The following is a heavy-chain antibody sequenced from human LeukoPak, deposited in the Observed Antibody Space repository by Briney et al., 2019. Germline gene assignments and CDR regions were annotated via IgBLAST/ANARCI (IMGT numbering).Heavy chain of an antibody. Sequence: GRSLRLSCAASGFTFSSYGMHWVRQAPGKGLEWVAVISYDGSNKYYADSVKGRFTISRDNSNNTLYLHMNSLRAEDTAVYYCARSPVTGLWLPRMYYFDYWGQGTLVTVSS. CDR1: GFTFSSYG. CDR2: ISYDGSNK. D-gene: IGHD2-21*01. CDR3: ARSPVTGLWLPRMYYFDY. J-gene: IGHJ4*02. V-gene: IGHV3-30*03.